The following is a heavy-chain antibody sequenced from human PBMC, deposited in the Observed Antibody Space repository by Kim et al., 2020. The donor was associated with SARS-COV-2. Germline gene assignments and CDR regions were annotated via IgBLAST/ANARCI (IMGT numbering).Heavy chain of an antibody. D-gene: IGHD5-18*01. CDR1: GGSISSYY. CDR3: ARVRGIQLWTDRWYFAY. V-gene: IGHV4-59*01. Sequence: SETLSLTCTVSGGSISSYYWSWIRQPPGKGLEWIGYIYYSGSTNYNPSLKSRVTISVDTSKNQFSLKLSSVTTADTAVYSCARVRGIQLWTDRWYFAYWG. CDR2: IYYSGST. J-gene: IGHJ4*01.